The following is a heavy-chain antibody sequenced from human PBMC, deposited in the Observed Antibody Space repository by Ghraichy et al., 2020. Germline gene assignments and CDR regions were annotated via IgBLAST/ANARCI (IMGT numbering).Heavy chain of an antibody. CDR1: GGSISSYY. V-gene: IGHV4-59*01. D-gene: IGHD6-6*01. J-gene: IGHJ5*02. Sequence: SETLSLTCTVSGGSISSYYWSWIRQPPGKGLEWIGYIYYSGSTNYNPSLKSRVTISVDTSKNQFSLKLSSVTAADTAVYYCARDGEEGSSSRGGWFDPWGQGTLVTVSS. CDR3: ARDGEEGSSSRGGWFDP. CDR2: IYYSGST.